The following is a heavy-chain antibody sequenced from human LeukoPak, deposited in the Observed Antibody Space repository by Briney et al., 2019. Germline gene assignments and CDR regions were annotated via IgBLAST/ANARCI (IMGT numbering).Heavy chain of an antibody. CDR1: GGTFSSYA. V-gene: IGHV1-69*05. CDR2: IIPIFGTA. CDR3: ASHTSYGDYVY. Sequence: SVKVSCKASGGTFSSYAISWVRQAPGQGLEWMGRIIPIFGTANYAQKFQGRVAITMDESTSTAYMELSSLRSEDTAVYYCASHTSYGDYVYWGQGTLVTVSS. J-gene: IGHJ4*02. D-gene: IGHD4-17*01.